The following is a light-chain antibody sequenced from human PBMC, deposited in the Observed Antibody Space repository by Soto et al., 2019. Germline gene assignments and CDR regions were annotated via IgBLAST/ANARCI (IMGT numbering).Light chain of an antibody. CDR1: SSDVGSSNF. J-gene: IGLJ3*02. Sequence: QSALTQPPSASGSPGQSVTISCTGTSSDVGSSNFVSWYQLHPGKVPKLMIYEVYRRPSGVPDRFSGSKSGNTASLTVSGLTIAGVEAYYCSSYGGTSNTGNKTDVFGAGTKLTVL. CDR3: SSYGGTSNTGNKTDV. CDR2: EVY. V-gene: IGLV2-8*01.